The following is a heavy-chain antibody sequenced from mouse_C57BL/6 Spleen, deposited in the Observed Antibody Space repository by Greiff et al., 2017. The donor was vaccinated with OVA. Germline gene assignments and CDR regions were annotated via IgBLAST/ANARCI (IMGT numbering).Heavy chain of an antibody. Sequence: QVQLKQPGAELVKPGASVKLSCKASGYTFTSYWMHWVKQRPGQGLEWIGMIHPNSGSTNYNEKFKSKATLTVDKSSSTAYMQLSSLTSEDSAVYYCARKGYDYAYFDYWGQGTTLTVSS. CDR1: GYTFTSYW. J-gene: IGHJ2*01. D-gene: IGHD2-4*01. CDR2: IHPNSGST. V-gene: IGHV1-64*01. CDR3: ARKGYDYAYFDY.